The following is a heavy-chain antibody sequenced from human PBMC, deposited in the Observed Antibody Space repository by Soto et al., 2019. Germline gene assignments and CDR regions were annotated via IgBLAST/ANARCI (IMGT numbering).Heavy chain of an antibody. V-gene: IGHV3-21*01. CDR2: ISSSSSYI. CDR3: AREMVATSSYYYYGMDV. J-gene: IGHJ6*02. CDR1: GFTFSSYS. D-gene: IGHD5-12*01. Sequence: EVQLVESGGGLVKPGGSLRLSCAASGFTFSSYSMNWVRQASGKGLEWVSSISSSSSYIYYADSVKGRFTISRDNAKNSLYLQMNSLRTEDTAVYYCAREMVATSSYYYYGMDVWGQGTTVTVSS.